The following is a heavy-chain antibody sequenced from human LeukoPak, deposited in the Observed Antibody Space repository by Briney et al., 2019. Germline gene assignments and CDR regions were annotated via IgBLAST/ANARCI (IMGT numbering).Heavy chain of an antibody. CDR2: INHSGST. J-gene: IGHJ4*02. D-gene: IGHD6-19*01. CDR3: ARGGWSLDY. CDR1: GGSFSGYY. V-gene: IGHV4-34*01. Sequence: SETLSLTCAVYGGSFSGYYWSWIRQPPGKGLEWIGEINHSGSTNYNPSLKSRVTISVDTSKNQFSLNLNSVTAADTAVYYCARGGWSLDYWGLGTLVTVSS.